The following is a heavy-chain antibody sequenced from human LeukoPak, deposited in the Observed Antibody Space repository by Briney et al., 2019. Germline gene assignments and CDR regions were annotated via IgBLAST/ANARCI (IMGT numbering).Heavy chain of an antibody. J-gene: IGHJ4*02. CDR1: GGSISSSSYY. Sequence: PSETLSLTCTVSGGSISSSSYYWGWIRQPPGKGLEWIGSIYYSGSTYYNPSLKSRVTISVDTSKNQFSLKLSSVTAADTAVYYCAKQPVHYDILTDSYYFDYWGQGTLSPSPQ. V-gene: IGHV4-39*01. CDR3: AKQPVHYDILTDSYYFDY. CDR2: IYYSGST. D-gene: IGHD3-9*01.